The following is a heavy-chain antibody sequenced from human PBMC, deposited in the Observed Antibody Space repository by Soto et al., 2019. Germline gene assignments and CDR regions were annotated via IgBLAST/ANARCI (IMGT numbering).Heavy chain of an antibody. D-gene: IGHD6-6*01. J-gene: IGHJ4*02. CDR2: ISSSSSYI. Sequence: GGSLRLSCAASGFTFSSYSMNWVRQAPGKGLEWVSSISSSSSYIYYADSVKGRFTISRDNAKNSLYLQMNSLRAEDTAVYYCATKRNREYSSSGYWGQGTLVTVSS. V-gene: IGHV3-21*01. CDR3: ATKRNREYSSSGY. CDR1: GFTFSSYS.